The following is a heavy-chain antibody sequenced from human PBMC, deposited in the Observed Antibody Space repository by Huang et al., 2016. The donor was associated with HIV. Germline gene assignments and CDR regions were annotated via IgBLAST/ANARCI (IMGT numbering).Heavy chain of an antibody. J-gene: IGHJ4*02. D-gene: IGHD3-16*01. Sequence: QVQLEQSGPAVRKPGSSVKVSCQASGGSFSDQIISWVRQAPGQRFELMGGHSPLFRAQAYEQEFKGRVTMTADESTATSYMELNSLTSEDTAVYYCAMSLRYQYDSRSYWGRYFDYWGQGTLVTVSS. CDR2: HSPLFRAQ. CDR1: GGSFSDQI. V-gene: IGHV1-69*01. CDR3: AMSLRYQYDSRSYWGRYFDY.